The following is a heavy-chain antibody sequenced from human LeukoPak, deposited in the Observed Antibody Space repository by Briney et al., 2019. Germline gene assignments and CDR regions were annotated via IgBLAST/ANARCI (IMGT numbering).Heavy chain of an antibody. CDR2: ISAYNGNT. CDR3: ARVGGIVVVPAYLDY. J-gene: IGHJ4*02. D-gene: IGHD2-2*01. Sequence: ASVKVSCKASGYTFTSYGISWVRQAPGQGLECMGWISAYNGNTNYAQKLQGRVTMTTDTSTSTAYMELRSLRAEDTAVYYCARVGGIVVVPAYLDYWGKGTLVTVSS. CDR1: GYTFTSYG. V-gene: IGHV1-18*01.